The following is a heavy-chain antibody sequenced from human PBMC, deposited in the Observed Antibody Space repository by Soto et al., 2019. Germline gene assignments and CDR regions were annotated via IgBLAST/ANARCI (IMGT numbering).Heavy chain of an antibody. Sequence: QVQLVESGGGVVQPGRSLRLSCAASGFTFSSYGMHWVRQAPGKGLEWVAVISYDGSNKYYADSVKGRFTISRDNSKNTLYLQMNSLRAEDTAVYYCAKADTYSGYDFRGGGMDVWGQGTTVTVSS. CDR3: AKADTYSGYDFRGGGMDV. V-gene: IGHV3-30*18. J-gene: IGHJ6*02. CDR1: GFTFSSYG. D-gene: IGHD5-12*01. CDR2: ISYDGSNK.